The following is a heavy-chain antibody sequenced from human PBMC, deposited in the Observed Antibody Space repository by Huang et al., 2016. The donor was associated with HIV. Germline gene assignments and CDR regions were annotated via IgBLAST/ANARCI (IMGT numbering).Heavy chain of an antibody. D-gene: IGHD1-7*01. Sequence: EVQLVESGGGLVKPGGSLRLSCAVSGFSFSSAWMNWVRQAPGKGLEWVGRIKSKTERGTTDYAAPVKGRFTISRDDSKNTLYLQMNSLKTEDTGVYYCTTGTRDYLNAFDIWGQGTKVTVSS. CDR3: TTGTRDYLNAFDI. J-gene: IGHJ3*02. V-gene: IGHV3-15*07. CDR1: GFSFSSAW. CDR2: IKSKTERGTT.